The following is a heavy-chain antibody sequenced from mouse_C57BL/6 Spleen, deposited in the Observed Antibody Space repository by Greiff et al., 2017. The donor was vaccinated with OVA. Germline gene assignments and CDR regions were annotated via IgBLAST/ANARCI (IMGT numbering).Heavy chain of an antibody. CDR3: SRWASQAYFDY. D-gene: IGHD3-2*02. V-gene: IGHV1-52*01. CDR1: GYTFTSYW. Sequence: QVQLQQPGAELVRPGSSVKLSCKASGYTFTSYWMHWVKQRPIQGLEWIGHIDPSDSETHYNQKFKDKATLTVDKSSRTSYMQLSSLTSEDSAVYYWSRWASQAYFDYWGQGTTLTVSS. J-gene: IGHJ2*01. CDR2: IDPSDSET.